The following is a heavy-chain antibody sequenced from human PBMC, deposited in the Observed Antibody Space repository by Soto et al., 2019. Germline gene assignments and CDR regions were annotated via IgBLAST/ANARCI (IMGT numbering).Heavy chain of an antibody. CDR1: GGSVSDYY. V-gene: IGHV4-59*02. CDR3: AKVIVLVPAAAYGMDV. D-gene: IGHD2-2*01. CDR2: IYYNGNS. Sequence: PSETLSLTCTVSGGSVSDYYWGWIRQPPGRGLEWIGYIYYNGNSNYNPSIKSRITLTEDTSKNQFSLKMRAVTAADTAIYYCAKVIVLVPAAAYGMDVWGLGTTVTVS. J-gene: IGHJ6*02.